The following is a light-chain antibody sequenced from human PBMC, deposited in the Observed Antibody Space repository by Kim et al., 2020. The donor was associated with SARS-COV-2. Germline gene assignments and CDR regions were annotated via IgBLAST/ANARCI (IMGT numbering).Light chain of an antibody. Sequence: SVPIACTGTSSDIGGYKYVSWYQQHPGKAPRLIIYEVTKRPSGVRDRFSGSKSGNTASLTVSGLQAEDEAVYYCSSYAGSKDAYVFGGGTKVTVL. CDR3: SSYAGSKDAYV. J-gene: IGLJ1*01. CDR2: EVT. CDR1: SSDIGGYKY. V-gene: IGLV2-8*01.